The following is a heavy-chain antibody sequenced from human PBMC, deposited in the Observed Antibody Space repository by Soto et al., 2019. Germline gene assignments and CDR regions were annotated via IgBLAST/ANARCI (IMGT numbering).Heavy chain of an antibody. J-gene: IGHJ5*02. Sequence: SETLSLTCTVSGGSISSYYWSWIRQPPGKGLEWIGYIYYSGSTNHNPSLKSRVTISVDTSKNQFSLKLSSVTAADTAVYYCARTLRVAGRNWFDPWGQGTLVTVS. D-gene: IGHD6-19*01. V-gene: IGHV4-59*01. CDR2: IYYSGST. CDR1: GGSISSYY. CDR3: ARTLRVAGRNWFDP.